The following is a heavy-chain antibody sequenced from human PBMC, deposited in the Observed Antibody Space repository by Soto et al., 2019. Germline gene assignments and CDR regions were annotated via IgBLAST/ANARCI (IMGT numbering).Heavy chain of an antibody. V-gene: IGHV3-33*01. CDR2: IWYDGSNK. Sequence: PGGSLRLSGAASGFTFSSYGMQWVRQAQGKGLEWVAVIWYDGSNKYYADSVKGRFTISRDNSKNTLYLQMNSLRAEDTAVYYCARVGNHIPYYYYYYMDVWGKGTTVTVSS. CDR3: ARVGNHIPYYYYYYMDV. J-gene: IGHJ6*03. D-gene: IGHD2-21*01. CDR1: GFTFSSYG.